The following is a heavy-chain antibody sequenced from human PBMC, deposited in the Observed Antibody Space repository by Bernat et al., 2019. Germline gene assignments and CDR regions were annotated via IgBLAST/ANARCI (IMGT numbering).Heavy chain of an antibody. CDR1: GGSISSYY. J-gene: IGHJ4*02. V-gene: IGHV4-59*01. CDR2: IYYSGST. D-gene: IGHD3-3*01. CDR3: ARSITILDDFDY. Sequence: QVQLQESGPGLVKPSETLSLTCTVSGGSISSYYWSWIRQPPGKGLEWIGYIYYSGSTNYNPSLKSRVTISVDTSKNQFSLKLSSVTAADTAVYYCARSITILDDFDYWGQGTLVTVSS.